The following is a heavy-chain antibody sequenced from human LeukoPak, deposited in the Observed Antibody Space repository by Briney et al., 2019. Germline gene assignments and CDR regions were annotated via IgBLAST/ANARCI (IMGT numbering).Heavy chain of an antibody. CDR1: GFIFSDYY. D-gene: IGHD5-12*01. Sequence: AGGSLRLSCAASGFIFSDYYMSWIRQAPGKGLEWVSYISSSGSTMYYTDSVKGRFTISRDNAKDSLYLQMNSLRAEDTAVYYCARDPGSGYEEHFDYWGQGTLVTVSS. V-gene: IGHV3-11*01. CDR3: ARDPGSGYEEHFDY. CDR2: ISSSGSTM. J-gene: IGHJ4*02.